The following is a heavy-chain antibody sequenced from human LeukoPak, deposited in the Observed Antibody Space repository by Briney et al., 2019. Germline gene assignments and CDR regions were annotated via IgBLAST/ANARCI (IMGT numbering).Heavy chain of an antibody. CDR3: VTRRYSGSPNYFDP. CDR2: IVVGSGNT. CDR1: GFTFTSSA. J-gene: IGHJ5*02. D-gene: IGHD1-26*01. V-gene: IGHV1-58*01. Sequence: SVKVSCKASGFTFTSSAVQWVRQARGQRLEWIGWIVVGSGNTNYAQKFQERVTITRDMSTSTAYMELSSLRSEDTAVYYCVTRRYSGSPNYFDPWGQGTLVTVSS.